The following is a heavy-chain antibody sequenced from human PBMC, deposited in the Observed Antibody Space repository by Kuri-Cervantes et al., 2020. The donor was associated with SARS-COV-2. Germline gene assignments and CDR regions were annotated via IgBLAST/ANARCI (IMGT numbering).Heavy chain of an antibody. D-gene: IGHD6-6*01. V-gene: IGHV4-34*09. Sequence: LRLSCAVYGGSFSGYYWSWIRQPPGKGLEWIGEINHSGSTNYNPSLKSRVTISVDTSKNQFSLKLSSVTAADTAVYYCARDRGRQLASYYYYGMDVWGQGTTVTVSS. J-gene: IGHJ6*02. CDR3: ARDRGRQLASYYYYGMDV. CDR1: GGSFSGYY. CDR2: INHSGST.